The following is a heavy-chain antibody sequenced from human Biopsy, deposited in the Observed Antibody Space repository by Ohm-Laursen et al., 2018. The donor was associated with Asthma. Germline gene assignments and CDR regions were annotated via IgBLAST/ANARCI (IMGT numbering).Heavy chain of an antibody. V-gene: IGHV3-30*03. Sequence: RSLRLSCTASGFTFSSYGMHWVRQGPGKGLEWVALVSSDGHNKYYEDSVKGRFTISRDNSRNRLYLQINSLTVEDSAVYFCARQSGQEYGDSIPFDTWGQGTKVAVSS. CDR1: GFTFSSYG. J-gene: IGHJ3*02. D-gene: IGHD3-22*01. CDR3: ARQSGQEYGDSIPFDT. CDR2: VSSDGHNK.